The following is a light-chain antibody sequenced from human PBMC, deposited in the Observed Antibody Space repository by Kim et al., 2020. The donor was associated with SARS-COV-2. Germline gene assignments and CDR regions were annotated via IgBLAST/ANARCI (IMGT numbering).Light chain of an antibody. CDR3: SSYTSSSTYV. J-gene: IGLJ1*01. CDR1: SSDVGVYNY. V-gene: IGLV2-14*01. Sequence: QSVVTQPASVSGSPGQSITISCTGTSSDVGVYNYVSWYQQHPGKAPKLMIYDVSKRPSGVSNRFSGSKSGNTASLTISGLQAEDEADYYCSSYTSSSTYVFGSGTKVTVL. CDR2: DVS.